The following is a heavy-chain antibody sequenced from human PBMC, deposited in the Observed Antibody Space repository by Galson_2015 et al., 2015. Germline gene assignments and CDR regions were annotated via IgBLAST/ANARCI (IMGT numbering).Heavy chain of an antibody. D-gene: IGHD4-17*01. CDR1: GFTFSSYA. Sequence: SLRLSCAASGFTFSSYAMSWVRQAPGKGLEWVSAISGNGGSTYYADSVKGRFTISRDNSKNTLYLQMNSLRAEDTAVYYCARGYGDYEGYYFDYWGQGTLVTVSS. J-gene: IGHJ4*02. CDR2: ISGNGGST. V-gene: IGHV3-23*01. CDR3: ARGYGDYEGYYFDY.